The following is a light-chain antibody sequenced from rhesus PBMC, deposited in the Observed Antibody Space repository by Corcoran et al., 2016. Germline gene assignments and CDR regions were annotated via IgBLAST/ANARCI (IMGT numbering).Light chain of an antibody. CDR1: QSISSW. Sequence: DIQMTQSPSSLSASVGDTVTITCRASQSISSWLAWYQQKPGNAPKLLIYKASSLQSGVPSRFSGSGSGTDVTLTISSLQSEDFATYYCQQYSSSPPWTFGQGTKVEIK. J-gene: IGKJ1*01. CDR2: KAS. V-gene: IGKV1-22*01. CDR3: QQYSSSPPWT.